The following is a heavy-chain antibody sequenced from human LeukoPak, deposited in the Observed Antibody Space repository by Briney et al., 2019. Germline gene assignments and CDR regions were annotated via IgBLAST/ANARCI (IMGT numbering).Heavy chain of an antibody. V-gene: IGHV1-69*04. Sequence: SVKVSCEGSGGTFTSYAISWVRQAPGQGLEWMWRIIPILGIANNAQKFQGRVTITADKSTSAAYMELSSRRAEETAVCYGAQLRSYWFDPWGKGTLVTVSS. J-gene: IGHJ5*02. CDR3: AQLRSYWFDP. CDR2: IIPILGIA. CDR1: GGTFTSYA. D-gene: IGHD1-26*01.